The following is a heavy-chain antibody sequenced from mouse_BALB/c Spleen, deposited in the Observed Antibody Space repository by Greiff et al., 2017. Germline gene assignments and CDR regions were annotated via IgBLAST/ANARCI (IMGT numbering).Heavy chain of an antibody. CDR2: ISSGGSYT. V-gene: IGHV5-6*01. J-gene: IGHJ2*01. CDR1: GFTFSSYG. Sequence: EVQVVESGGDLVKPGGSLKLSCAASGFTFSSYGMSWVRQTPDKRLEWVATISSGGSYTYYPDSVKGRFTISRDNAKNTLYLQMSSLKSEDTAMYYCARYGNFFDYWGQGTTLTVSS. D-gene: IGHD2-1*01. CDR3: ARYGNFFDY.